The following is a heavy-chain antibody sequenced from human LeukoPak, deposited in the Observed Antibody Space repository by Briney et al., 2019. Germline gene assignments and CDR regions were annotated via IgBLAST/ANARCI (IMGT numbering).Heavy chain of an antibody. CDR3: ANPPLYGSGSYFAHPIDY. CDR1: GFTFSSYA. D-gene: IGHD3-10*01. Sequence: GGSLRLSCAASGFTFSSYAMSWVRQAPGKGLEWVSAISGSGGSTYYADSVKGRFTISRDNSKNTLYLQMNSLRAEDTALYYCANPPLYGSGSYFAHPIDYWAQGTLVPVSS. V-gene: IGHV3-23*01. J-gene: IGHJ4*02. CDR2: ISGSGGST.